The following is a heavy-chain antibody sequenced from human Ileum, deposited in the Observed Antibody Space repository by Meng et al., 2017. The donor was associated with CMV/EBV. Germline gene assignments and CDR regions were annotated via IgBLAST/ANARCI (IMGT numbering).Heavy chain of an antibody. D-gene: IGHD2-2*01. V-gene: IGHV1-2*02. CDR1: GYTFTDFY. CDR2: MNPNDGGT. J-gene: IGHJ4*02. Sequence: ASVKVSCKASGYTFTDFYVHWVRQAPGQGLEWLGYMNPNDGGTNYAQKFQGRVTMTRDTSISTSYMELSSLRSDDTAVYYCARLRGYCTSISCSVLIYWGQGTLVTVSS. CDR3: ARLRGYCTSISCSVLIY.